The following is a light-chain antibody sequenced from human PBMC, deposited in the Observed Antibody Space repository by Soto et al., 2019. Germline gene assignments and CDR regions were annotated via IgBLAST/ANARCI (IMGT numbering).Light chain of an antibody. CDR1: QSVSSSY. V-gene: IGKV3D-20*02. J-gene: IGKJ5*01. CDR3: QQRSNWPPT. Sequence: EIVLTQAPGTPSLSPGERGTLSCRASQSVSSSYLAWYQQKPGQAPRLLIYGASNRATGIPARFSGSGSGTDFTLTISSLEPEDFAVYYCQQRSNWPPTFGQGTRLEIK. CDR2: GAS.